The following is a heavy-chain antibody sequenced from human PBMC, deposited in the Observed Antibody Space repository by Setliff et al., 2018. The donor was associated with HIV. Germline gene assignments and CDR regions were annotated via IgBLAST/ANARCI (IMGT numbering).Heavy chain of an antibody. CDR3: TRRDVSPLWFGQFDY. Sequence: PSETLSLTCTVSGSFINSDYWGWIRQPPGKGLEWIGSVYHSGETYYKPSLKGRVTIPIDSSKSQISLNVTSVTAADTAVYYCTRRDVSPLWFGQFDYWGQGILVTVSS. D-gene: IGHD3-10*01. CDR2: VYHSGET. V-gene: IGHV4-38-2*02. J-gene: IGHJ4*02. CDR1: GSFINSDY.